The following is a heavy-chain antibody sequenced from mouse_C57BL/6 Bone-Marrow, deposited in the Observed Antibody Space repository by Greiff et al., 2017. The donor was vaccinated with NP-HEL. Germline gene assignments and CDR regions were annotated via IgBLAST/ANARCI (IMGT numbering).Heavy chain of an antibody. CDR1: GFNIKDDY. V-gene: IGHV14-4*01. J-gene: IGHJ2*01. CDR3: TTNYGSLHFDY. D-gene: IGHD1-1*01. CDR2: IDPENGDT. Sequence: VQLQQSGAELVRPGASVKLSCTASGFNIKDDYMHWVKQRPEQGLEWIGWIDPENGDTEYASKFQGTATITADTSSNTAYLQLSSLTAEDTAVYYCTTNYGSLHFDYWGQGTTLTVSS.